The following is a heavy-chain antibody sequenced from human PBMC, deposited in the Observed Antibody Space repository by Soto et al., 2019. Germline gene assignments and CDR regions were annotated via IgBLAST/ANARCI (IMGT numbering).Heavy chain of an antibody. D-gene: IGHD2-2*01. J-gene: IGHJ3*02. Sequence: GGFLRLSCAASGFTFSNAWRSWVRQAPGKGMEWVGRIKSKTDGGTTDYAAPVKGRFTISRDDSKNTLYLQMNSLKTEDTAVYYCTTAIVVVPDSDAFDIWGQGTMVTVS. CDR2: IKSKTDGGTT. CDR1: GFTFSNAW. CDR3: TTAIVVVPDSDAFDI. V-gene: IGHV3-15*01.